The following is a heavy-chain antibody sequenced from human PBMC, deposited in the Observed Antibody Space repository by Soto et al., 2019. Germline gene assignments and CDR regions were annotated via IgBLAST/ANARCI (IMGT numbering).Heavy chain of an antibody. Sequence: EVQLVESGGGLVQPGGSLRLSCAASGFTFSIYSMNWVRQAPGKGLEWVSYISSSRSAIYYADSVKGRFTISRDNAKNSLYLQMTSLRDEDTAVYYCARCLAGWFFDLWGRGTLVTVSS. J-gene: IGHJ2*01. CDR3: ARCLAGWFFDL. CDR1: GFTFSIYS. V-gene: IGHV3-48*02. CDR2: ISSSRSAI.